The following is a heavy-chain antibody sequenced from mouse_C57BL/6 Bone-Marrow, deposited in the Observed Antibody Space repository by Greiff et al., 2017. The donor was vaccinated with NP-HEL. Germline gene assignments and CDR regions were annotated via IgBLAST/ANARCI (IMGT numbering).Heavy chain of an antibody. Sequence: EVQRVESGAELVRPGASVKLSCTASGFNIKDDYMHWVKQRPEQGLEWIGWIDPENGDTEYASKFQGKATITADTSSNTAYLQLSSLTSEDTAVYYCTTGDLMDYWGQGTSVTVSS. V-gene: IGHV14-4*01. J-gene: IGHJ4*01. CDR3: TTGDLMDY. CDR2: IDPENGDT. CDR1: GFNIKDDY.